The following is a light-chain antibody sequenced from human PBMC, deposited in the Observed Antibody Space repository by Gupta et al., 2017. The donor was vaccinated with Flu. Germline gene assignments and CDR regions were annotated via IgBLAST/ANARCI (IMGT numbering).Light chain of an antibody. Sequence: EIVMTQSPATLSVSPGERATLSCRASQSVSSNLAWYQQKPGQAPRLLIYGASTRATGIPARFSGSGSGTEFTLTISSRQSEDFAVYYCQQYNNGPVGRTFGQGTKVEIK. CDR3: QQYNNGPVGRT. CDR1: QSVSSN. J-gene: IGKJ1*01. V-gene: IGKV3-15*01. CDR2: GAS.